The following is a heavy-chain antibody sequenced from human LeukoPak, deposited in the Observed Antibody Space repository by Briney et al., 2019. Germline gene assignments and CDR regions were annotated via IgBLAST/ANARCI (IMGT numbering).Heavy chain of an antibody. V-gene: IGHV3-30*02. Sequence: GGSLRLSCAASGFTFNNYGMHWVRQAPGKGLEWVAFIRYNGNNQYYAGSVKGRFTISRDNSKNTLYLQMNSLKTEDTAVYYCTTDGVGVEGATYDNWGQGTLVSVSS. CDR2: IRYNGNNQ. D-gene: IGHD1-26*01. CDR3: TTDGVGVEGATYDN. CDR1: GFTFNNYG. J-gene: IGHJ4*02.